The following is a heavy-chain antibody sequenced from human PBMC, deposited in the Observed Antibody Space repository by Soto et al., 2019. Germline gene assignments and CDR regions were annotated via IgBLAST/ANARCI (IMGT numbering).Heavy chain of an antibody. V-gene: IGHV1-18*01. D-gene: IGHD5-12*01. CDR3: ARDKGGYDYSYYYYYMDV. Sequence: GASVKVSCKASGYTFTSYGISWVRQAPGQGLEWMGWISAYNGNTNYAQKLQGRVTMTTDTSTGTAYMELRSLRSDDTALHYCARDKGGYDYSYYYYYMDVWGKGTTVTVSS. CDR2: ISAYNGNT. CDR1: GYTFTSYG. J-gene: IGHJ6*03.